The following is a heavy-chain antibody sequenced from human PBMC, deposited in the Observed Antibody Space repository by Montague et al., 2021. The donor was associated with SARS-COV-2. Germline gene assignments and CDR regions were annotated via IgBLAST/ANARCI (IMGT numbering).Heavy chain of an antibody. J-gene: IGHJ3*02. CDR2: IYYSGST. CDR1: GGSISSYY. D-gene: IGHD3-22*01. CDR3: AREVRYYHDSSGPGAFDI. Sequence: SETLSLTCTVSGGSISSYYWSWIRQPPGKGLEWIGYIYYSGSTNYNPSLKSRVTISVDTSKNQFSPKLSSVTAADTAVYYCAREVRYYHDSSGPGAFDIWGQGTMVTVSS. V-gene: IGHV4-59*01.